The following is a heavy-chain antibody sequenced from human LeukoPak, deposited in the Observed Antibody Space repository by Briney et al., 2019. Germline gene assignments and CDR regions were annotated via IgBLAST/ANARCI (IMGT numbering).Heavy chain of an antibody. CDR2: IYYSGTT. CDR3: ASDYYDSRGEAFDI. Sequence: SETLSLTCTVSGGSIGSHHWSWIRQSPGEGLEWIGYIYYSGTTGYNPSLKSRVTISVDTSKNQFSLKLSSVTAADTAVYYCASDYYDSRGEAFDIWGLGTMVTVSS. CDR1: GGSIGSHH. V-gene: IGHV4-59*11. J-gene: IGHJ3*02. D-gene: IGHD3-22*01.